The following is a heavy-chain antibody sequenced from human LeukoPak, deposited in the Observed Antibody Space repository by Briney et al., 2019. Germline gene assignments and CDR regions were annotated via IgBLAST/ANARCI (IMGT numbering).Heavy chain of an antibody. V-gene: IGHV3-48*03. CDR2: ISSSGSTI. Sequence: PGGSLRLSCAASGFTFSSYEMNWVRQAPGKGPEWVSYISSSGSTIYYADSVKGRFTISRDNAKNSLYLQMNSLRAEDTAVYYCARDLYQQLVYDYWGQGTLVTVSS. J-gene: IGHJ4*02. CDR3: ARDLYQQLVYDY. CDR1: GFTFSSYE. D-gene: IGHD6-6*01.